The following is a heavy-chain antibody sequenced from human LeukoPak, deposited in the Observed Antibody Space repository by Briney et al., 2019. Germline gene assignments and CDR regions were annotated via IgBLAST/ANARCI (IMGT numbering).Heavy chain of an antibody. D-gene: IGHD3-22*01. Sequence: GGSLRLSCAASGFTFSSYGMHWVRQAPGKGLEWVAVISYDGSNKYYADSVKGRFTISRDNSKNTLYLQMNSLRAEDTAVYYCASLYYYDSSGGGVFDIGGPGTMVTVSS. CDR3: ASLYYYDSSGGGVFDI. V-gene: IGHV3-30*03. CDR2: ISYDGSNK. CDR1: GFTFSSYG. J-gene: IGHJ3*02.